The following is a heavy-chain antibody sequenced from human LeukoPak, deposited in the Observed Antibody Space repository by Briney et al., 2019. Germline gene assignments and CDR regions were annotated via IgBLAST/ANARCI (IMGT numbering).Heavy chain of an antibody. J-gene: IGHJ4*02. CDR3: ARVGQWLVFEEYYFDY. CDR1: GFTFSSYS. Sequence: GGSLRLSCAASGFTFSSYSMNWVRQAPGKGLEWVSSISSSSSYIYYADSVKGRFTISRDNAKNSLYLQMNSLRAEDTAVYYCARVGQWLVFEEYYFDYWGQGTLVTVSS. CDR2: ISSSSSYI. D-gene: IGHD6-19*01. V-gene: IGHV3-21*01.